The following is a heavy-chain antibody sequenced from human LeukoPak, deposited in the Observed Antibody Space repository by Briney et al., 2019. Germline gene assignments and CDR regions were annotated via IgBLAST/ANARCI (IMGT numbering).Heavy chain of an antibody. CDR3: GKTGIYFNPIDY. Sequence: SETLSLTCAVSGVSISSSEWWIWVRQPPGQGLEWIGEIHRDGRTRYNPSLKSRVTMSMDYSKNQFSLSVTSVTAADAAIYYCGKTGIYFNPIDYWGPGSLVTVSS. J-gene: IGHJ4*02. D-gene: IGHD3-10*01. CDR2: IHRDGRT. V-gene: IGHV4-4*02. CDR1: GVSISSSEW.